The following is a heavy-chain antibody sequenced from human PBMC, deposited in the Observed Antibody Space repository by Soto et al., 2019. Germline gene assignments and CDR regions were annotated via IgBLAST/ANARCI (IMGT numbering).Heavy chain of an antibody. CDR1: GGSISSSNW. Sequence: QVQLQESGPGLVKPSGTLSLTCAVSGGSISSSNWWVGVRQPPGKGLEWIGETYHRGSTNYNPSLKSRVTISVDKSKNQFSLKLSSVTAADTAVYYCARVVGGYYYGMDVWGQGTTVTVSS. D-gene: IGHD2-2*01. CDR3: ARVVGGYYYGMDV. CDR2: TYHRGST. J-gene: IGHJ6*02. V-gene: IGHV4-4*02.